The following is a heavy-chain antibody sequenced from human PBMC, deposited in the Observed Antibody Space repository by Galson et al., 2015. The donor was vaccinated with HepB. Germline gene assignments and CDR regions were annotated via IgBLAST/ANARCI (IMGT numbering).Heavy chain of an antibody. V-gene: IGHV5-51*03. D-gene: IGHD6-6*01. CDR3: ARLPDPSSSPSHLWDDYYYMDV. CDR1: GYSFTSYW. J-gene: IGHJ6*03. Sequence: QSGAEVKKPGESLKISCKGSGYSFTSYWIGWVRQMPGKGLEWMGIIYPGDSDTRYSPSFQGQVTISADKSISTAYLQWSSLKASDTAMYYCARLPDPSSSPSHLWDDYYYMDVWGKGTTVTVSS. CDR2: IYPGDSDT.